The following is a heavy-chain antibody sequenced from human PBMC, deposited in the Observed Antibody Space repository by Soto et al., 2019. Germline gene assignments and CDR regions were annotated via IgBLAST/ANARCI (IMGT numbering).Heavy chain of an antibody. J-gene: IGHJ4*02. V-gene: IGHV3-7*03. CDR3: ASSPHKDSRPDY. D-gene: IGHD3-22*01. Sequence: GGSLRLSCAASGFTFSSYWMSWVRQAPVRGLEWMANIKYDGSEKYYVDSVKGRLTISRDNAKNSLYLQMNSLRAEDTAVYYCASSPHKDSRPDYWGQGTLVTVSS. CDR1: GFTFSSYW. CDR2: IKYDGSEK.